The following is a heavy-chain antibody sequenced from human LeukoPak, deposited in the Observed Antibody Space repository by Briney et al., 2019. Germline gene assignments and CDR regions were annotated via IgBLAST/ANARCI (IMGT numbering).Heavy chain of an antibody. CDR3: ASSGAADSRRFFDP. V-gene: IGHV1-3*01. CDR2: INAGNGNT. D-gene: IGHD6-13*01. CDR1: GYTFTIYA. Sequence: ASVKVSCKASGYTFTIYAMHWVRQAPGQRLEWMGWINAGNGNTKYSQKFQGRVTITRDTSASTAYMELSSLRSDDTAVYYCASSGAADSRRFFDPWGQGTLVTVSS. J-gene: IGHJ5*02.